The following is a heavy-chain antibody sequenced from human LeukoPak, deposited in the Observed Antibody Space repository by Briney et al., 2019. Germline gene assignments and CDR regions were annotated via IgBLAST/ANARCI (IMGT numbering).Heavy chain of an antibody. CDR1: AGSISSGGYY. CDR2: IYYSGST. V-gene: IGHV4-31*03. J-gene: IGHJ5*02. CDR3: AREDLVWFDP. D-gene: IGHD2-8*02. Sequence: PSETLSLTCTFSAGSISSGGYYWSWIRQHPGKGLEWIGYIYYSGSTYYNPSLKSRVTISVDTSKNQFSLKLSSVTAADTAVYYCAREDLVWFDPWGQGTLVTVSS.